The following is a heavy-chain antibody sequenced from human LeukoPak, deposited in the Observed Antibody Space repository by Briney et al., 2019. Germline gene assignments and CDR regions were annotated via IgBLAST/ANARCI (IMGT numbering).Heavy chain of an antibody. Sequence: PSETLSLTCTVSGGSVSSGSYYWRWIRQPPGKGLEWIGYIYYSGSTNYHPSLKSRVTISVDTSKNQFSLKLSSATAADTAVYYCARASSSWYLFGPDYWGQGTLVTVSS. D-gene: IGHD6-13*01. CDR1: GGSVSSGSYY. CDR2: IYYSGST. J-gene: IGHJ4*02. CDR3: ARASSSWYLFGPDY. V-gene: IGHV4-61*01.